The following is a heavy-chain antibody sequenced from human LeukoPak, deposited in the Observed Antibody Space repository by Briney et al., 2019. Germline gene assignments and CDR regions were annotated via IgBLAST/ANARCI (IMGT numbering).Heavy chain of an antibody. CDR3: AGDYGDRSIV. V-gene: IGHV3-33*01. D-gene: IGHD4-17*01. CDR1: GFTFSSYG. J-gene: IGHJ4*02. CDR2: IWYDGSNK. Sequence: PGRSLRLSCAASGFTFSSYGMHWVRQAPGRGLEWVAVIWYDGSNKYYADSVKGRFTISRDNSKNTLYLQMNSLRAEDTAVYYCAGDYGDRSIVWGQGTLVTVSS.